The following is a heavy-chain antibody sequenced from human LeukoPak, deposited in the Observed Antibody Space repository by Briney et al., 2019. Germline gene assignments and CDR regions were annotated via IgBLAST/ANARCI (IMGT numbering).Heavy chain of an antibody. CDR1: GYTFTSYG. V-gene: IGHV1-18*01. CDR2: ISVYNGKT. CDR3: ARSQNYYDYYYYMDV. D-gene: IGHD3-10*01. J-gene: IGHJ6*03. Sequence: ASVKVSCKASGYTFTSYGFSWVRQAPGQGLEWMGWISVYNGKTNYAQNLQGRVTMTTDTSTSTAYMELRSLRSDDTAVYYCARSQNYYDYYYYMDVWGKGTTVTVSS.